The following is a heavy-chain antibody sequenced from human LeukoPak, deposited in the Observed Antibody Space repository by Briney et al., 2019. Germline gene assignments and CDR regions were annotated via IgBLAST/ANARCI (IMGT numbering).Heavy chain of an antibody. CDR3: ARDRDYYHSSGFYTLLDF. CDR1: GFTFSSYG. Sequence: PGTSLRLSCEASGFTFSSYGMHWVRQAPGKGLEWVAVIWYDGSNKYYAGSVKGRFTISRDDSKNTLYLQMNSLRAEDTAVYYCARDRDYYHSSGFYTLLDFWGQGTLVSVSS. D-gene: IGHD3-22*01. J-gene: IGHJ4*02. V-gene: IGHV3-33*01. CDR2: IWYDGSNK.